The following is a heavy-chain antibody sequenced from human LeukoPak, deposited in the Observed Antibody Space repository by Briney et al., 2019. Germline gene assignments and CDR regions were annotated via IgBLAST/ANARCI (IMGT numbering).Heavy chain of an antibody. J-gene: IGHJ4*02. CDR3: AGDSSSWFNYFDC. D-gene: IGHD6-13*01. CDR1: GGSISSYY. Sequence: SSETLSLTCTVSGGSISSYYWSWIRQPPGKGLEWIGYIYYSGSTNYNPSLKSRVTISVDTSKNQFSLNLNSVTAADTAVYYCAGDSSSWFNYFDCWSQGTLVTVSS. CDR2: IYYSGST. V-gene: IGHV4-59*01.